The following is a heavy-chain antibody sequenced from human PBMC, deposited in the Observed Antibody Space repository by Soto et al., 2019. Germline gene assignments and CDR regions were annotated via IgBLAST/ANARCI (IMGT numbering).Heavy chain of an antibody. CDR1: GFTFSSYA. V-gene: IGHV3-23*01. Sequence: PGGSLRLSCSASGFTFSSYAMHWVRQAPGKGLEWVSAISGSGGSTYYADSVKGRFTISRDNSKNTLYLQMNSLRAEDTAVYYCAKDPYCSGGSCYYYFDYWGQGTLVTVSS. CDR2: ISGSGGST. CDR3: AKDPYCSGGSCYYYFDY. J-gene: IGHJ4*02. D-gene: IGHD2-15*01.